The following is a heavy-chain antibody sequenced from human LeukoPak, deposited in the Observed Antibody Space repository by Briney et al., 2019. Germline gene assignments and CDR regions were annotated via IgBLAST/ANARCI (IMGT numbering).Heavy chain of an antibody. Sequence: TSQTLSLTCTVSGGSISSGSYYWSWIRQPAGKGLEWIGRIYTSGSTNYNPSLKSRVTISVDTSKNQFSLKLSSVTAADTAVYYCARAAAYNLDYWGQGTLVTVSS. CDR3: ARAAAYNLDY. CDR2: IYTSGST. D-gene: IGHD6-13*01. J-gene: IGHJ4*02. CDR1: GGSISSGSYY. V-gene: IGHV4-61*02.